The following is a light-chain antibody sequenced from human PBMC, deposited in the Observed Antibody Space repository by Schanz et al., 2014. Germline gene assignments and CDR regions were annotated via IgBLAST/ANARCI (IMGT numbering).Light chain of an antibody. CDR3: QQHYSAPLT. V-gene: IGKV4-1*01. J-gene: IGKJ4*01. CDR2: WAS. CDR1: QSVLYSSNNKNY. Sequence: DIVMTQSPDSLAVSLGERATINCKSSQSVLYSSNNKNYLAWYQQKPGQTPKVLIYWASTRESGVPDRFSGSGSGTDFTLTISSLQAEDVAVYYCQQHYSAPLTFGGGTRVEIK.